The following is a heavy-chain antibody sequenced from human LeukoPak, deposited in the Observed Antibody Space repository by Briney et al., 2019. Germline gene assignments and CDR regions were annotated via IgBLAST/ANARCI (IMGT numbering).Heavy chain of an antibody. V-gene: IGHV3-53*01. CDR2: IYSGGST. J-gene: IGHJ2*01. CDR1: GFTVSSNY. CDR3: ASYAKDIVVLPAASIYWYFDL. D-gene: IGHD2-2*01. Sequence: GGSLRLSCAASGFTVSSNYMSWVRQAPGKGLEWVSVIYSGGSTYYADSVKGRFTISRDNSKNTLYLQMNSLRAEDTAVYYCASYAKDIVVLPAASIYWYFDLWGRGTLVTVSS.